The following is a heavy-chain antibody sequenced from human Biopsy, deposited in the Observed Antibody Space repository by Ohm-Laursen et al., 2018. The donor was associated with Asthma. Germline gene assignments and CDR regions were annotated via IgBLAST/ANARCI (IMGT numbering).Heavy chain of an antibody. CDR3: ARAVDYSHYYGIDV. Sequence: SVKVSCKTSGYTFNSAGITWARQAPGQWLEWMGWNSVYNGNTKVAQKLQDRVTMITDTSTSTAYMELRSLRSDDTAVYFCARAVDYSHYYGIDVWGQGTTVTVS. CDR2: NSVYNGNT. J-gene: IGHJ6*02. CDR1: GYTFNSAG. V-gene: IGHV1-18*01. D-gene: IGHD3-10*01.